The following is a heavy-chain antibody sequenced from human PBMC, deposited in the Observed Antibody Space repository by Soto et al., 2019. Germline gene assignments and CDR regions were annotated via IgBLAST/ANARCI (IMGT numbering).Heavy chain of an antibody. CDR2: GSYSGTT. V-gene: IGHV4-61*01. Sequence: SETLTITCTVSGVSVCRCILSWVLIRQPPGKGLEWIGFGSYSGTTNYKPSLKSRVTISVDTSRSQISLKVSSLTAADTAVYYCARGATVTQYDYWGQGTLVTVS. J-gene: IGHJ4*02. CDR1: GVSVCRCILS. CDR3: ARGATVTQYDY. D-gene: IGHD4-17*01.